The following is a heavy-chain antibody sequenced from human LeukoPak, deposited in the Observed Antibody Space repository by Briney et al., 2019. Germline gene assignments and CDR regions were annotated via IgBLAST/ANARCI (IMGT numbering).Heavy chain of an antibody. J-gene: IGHJ4*02. CDR2: IKSKTDGGTT. CDR1: GFSLTNAW. V-gene: IGHV3-15*01. CDR3: TAGLGKSDFDY. Sequence: KPGGPLRLSCAASGFSLTNAWMSWVRQAPGKGLGWVARIKSKTDGGTTDYAAPVKGRFTISTDDSKNTLYLQMNSLKTEDTAVYYCTAGLGKSDFDYWGQGTLVTVSS. D-gene: IGHD7-27*01.